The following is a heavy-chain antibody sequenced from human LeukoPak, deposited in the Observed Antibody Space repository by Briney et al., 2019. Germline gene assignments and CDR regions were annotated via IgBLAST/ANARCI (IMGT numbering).Heavy chain of an antibody. Sequence: ASVKVSCKASGGTFSSSSITWVRQAPGQGLEWMGGIMPLFNTANYAQQFQGRVTITTDESTSTAYMELSSLRFEDTAMYYCARVVRYHYYLDVWGKGTTVTVSS. CDR3: ARVVRYHYYLDV. CDR2: IMPLFNTA. CDR1: GGTFSSSS. V-gene: IGHV1-69*05. J-gene: IGHJ6*03.